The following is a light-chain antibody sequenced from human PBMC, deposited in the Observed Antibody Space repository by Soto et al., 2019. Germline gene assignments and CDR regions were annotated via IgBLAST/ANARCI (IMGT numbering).Light chain of an antibody. V-gene: IGKV2-28*01. Sequence: EIVMTQSPLSLPVIPGEPASISCRSSQSLLHSNGYNYLEWYLXKQGQSPQLXIHVDSDRASGVPDRFSGSGSGTDFTMKISRVEAEDVGVYYGMQSLQTPWTFGQGTKVDIK. CDR3: MQSLQTPWT. J-gene: IGKJ1*01. CDR1: QSLLHSNGYNY. CDR2: VDS.